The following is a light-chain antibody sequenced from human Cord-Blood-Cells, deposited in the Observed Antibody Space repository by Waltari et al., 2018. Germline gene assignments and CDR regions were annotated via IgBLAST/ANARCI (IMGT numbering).Light chain of an antibody. CDR1: SSDVGSYNL. V-gene: IGLV2-23*02. CDR2: DVS. Sequence: QSALTQPASVSGSPGQSITISCTGTSSDVGSYNLVSWYQQHPGKAPKLMIYDVSKRSSGVSNRFAGSKSGNTASLTISGLQAEDEADYYCCSYAGSRRVFGTGTKVTVL. CDR3: CSYAGSRRV. J-gene: IGLJ1*01.